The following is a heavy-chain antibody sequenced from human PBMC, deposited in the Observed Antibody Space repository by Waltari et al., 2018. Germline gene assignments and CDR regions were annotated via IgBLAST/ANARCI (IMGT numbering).Heavy chain of an antibody. CDR3: ARDPGPIVGAPDL. V-gene: IGHV1-2*02. J-gene: IGHJ5*02. CDR2: FNPKNGDS. D-gene: IGHD1-26*01. Sequence: VQSGSEVKTPGASVRVSCKASGDTFTAYHLHWFRQTPGTGFEWTGWFNPKNGDSNSAEKFLGRVTMTRDTSINTVYLDLSGLRSDDTAVFFCARDPGPIVGAPDLWGQGTLVTVSS. CDR1: GDTFTAYH.